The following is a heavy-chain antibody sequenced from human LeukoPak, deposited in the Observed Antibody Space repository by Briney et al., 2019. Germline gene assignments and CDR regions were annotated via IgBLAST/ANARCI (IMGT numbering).Heavy chain of an antibody. CDR2: ISGDGGST. CDR3: AKDGNSGSYYGYYGMDV. V-gene: IGHV3-43*02. Sequence: PGGSLRLSCAASGFTFDDYAMHWVRQAPGKGLEWVSLISGDGGSTYYADSVKGRFTISRDNSKNSLYLQVNSLRTEDTALYYCAKDGNSGSYYGYYGMDVWGQGTTVTVSS. CDR1: GFTFDDYA. D-gene: IGHD1-26*01. J-gene: IGHJ6*02.